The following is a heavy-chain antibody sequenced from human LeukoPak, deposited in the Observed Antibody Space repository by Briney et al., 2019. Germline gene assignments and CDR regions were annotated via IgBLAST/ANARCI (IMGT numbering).Heavy chain of an antibody. J-gene: IGHJ4*02. Sequence: SGTLSLTCTVSGDSINSLDLWSWVRQPPGKGLEWIGEMYLSGTTHSNPSVKSRVTISIDKSKNQFFLNLSSETAADTAVYYCAGLVGRYSSGLYYYYFDYWGQGTLVTVSS. CDR2: MYLSGTT. V-gene: IGHV4-4*02. CDR3: AGLVGRYSSGLYYYYFDY. D-gene: IGHD3-22*01. CDR1: GDSINSLDL.